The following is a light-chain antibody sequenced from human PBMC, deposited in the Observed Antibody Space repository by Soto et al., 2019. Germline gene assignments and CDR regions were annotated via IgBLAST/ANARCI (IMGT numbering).Light chain of an antibody. CDR2: GAS. J-gene: IGKJ5*01. CDR3: QPYQTGHPLP. V-gene: IGKV3-20*01. Sequence: QREVATLSCRAAQSVGTRLAWYQHKTGQAPRLLISGASSRATGIPDRFTGSGSETSFTLTISRLEPEDFALHYCQPYQTGHPLPFGQGTLLAIK. CDR1: QSVGTR.